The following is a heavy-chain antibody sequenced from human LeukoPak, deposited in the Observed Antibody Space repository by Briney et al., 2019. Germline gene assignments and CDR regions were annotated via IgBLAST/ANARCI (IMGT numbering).Heavy chain of an antibody. CDR1: GFTFSRYG. D-gene: IGHD3-22*01. Sequence: PGGSLRLSCAASGFTFSRYGMHWVRQAPGKGLEWVGFIRSKAYGGTTEYAASVKGRFTISRDDSKSIAYLQMNSLKTEDTAVYYCTRANRGGYYRYYFGYWGQGTLVTVSS. CDR2: IRSKAYGGTT. CDR3: TRANRGGYYRYYFGY. J-gene: IGHJ4*02. V-gene: IGHV3-49*04.